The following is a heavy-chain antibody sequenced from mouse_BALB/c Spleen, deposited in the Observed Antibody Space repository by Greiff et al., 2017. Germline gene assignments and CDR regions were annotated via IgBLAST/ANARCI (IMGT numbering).Heavy chain of an antibody. J-gene: IGHJ4*01. V-gene: IGHV1-9*01. CDR1: GYTFSSYW. CDR2: ILPGSGST. D-gene: IGHD1-2*01. Sequence: LKQSGAELMKPGASVKISCKATGYTFSSYWIEWVKQRPGHGLEWIGEILPGSGSTNYNEKFKGKATFTADTSSNTAYMQLSSLTSEDSAVYYCARITTATDAMDYWGQGTSVTVSS. CDR3: ARITTATDAMDY.